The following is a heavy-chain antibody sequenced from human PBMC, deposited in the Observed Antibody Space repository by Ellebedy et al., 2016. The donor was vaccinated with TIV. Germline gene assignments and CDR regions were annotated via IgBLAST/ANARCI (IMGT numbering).Heavy chain of an antibody. J-gene: IGHJ4*02. D-gene: IGHD5-18*01. Sequence: GSLRLSXSVSGESISGYYWNWIRQSPGKGLEWIGYIDYSGRPNYSPSLRSRVTISQDTSKNQVSLKLTSVTAADTAVYYCARALGYTGSASHYFDHWGQGTLATV. CDR2: IDYSGRP. CDR3: ARALGYTGSASHYFDH. CDR1: GESISGYY. V-gene: IGHV4-59*01.